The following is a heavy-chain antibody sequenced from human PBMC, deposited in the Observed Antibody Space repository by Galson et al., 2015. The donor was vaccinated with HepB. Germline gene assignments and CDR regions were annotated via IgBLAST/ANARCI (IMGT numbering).Heavy chain of an antibody. CDR3: ARDALLRGFGSAFDI. CDR1: GGTFSSYA. CDR2: IIPIFGTA. V-gene: IGHV1-69*13. D-gene: IGHD3-10*01. J-gene: IGHJ3*02. Sequence: SVKVSCKASGGTFSSYAISWVRQAPGQGLEWMGGIIPIFGTANYAQKFQGRVTITADESKSTAYMELSSLRSEDTAVYYCARDALLRGFGSAFDIWGQGTMVTVSS.